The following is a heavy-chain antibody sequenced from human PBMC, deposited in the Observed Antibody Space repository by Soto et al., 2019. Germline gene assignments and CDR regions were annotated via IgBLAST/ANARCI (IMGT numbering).Heavy chain of an antibody. CDR2: VYYSGST. J-gene: IGHJ6*02. V-gene: IGHV4-31*03. Sequence: SETLSLTCTVSGGSIRSGGYYWSWVRQSPRRGLEWIGNVYYSGSTYYNPSLKSRLTISVDTSKNQFSLNLSSVTAADTAVYYCARDRLMATAGTERHHFGLDVWGQRTTVTVSS. CDR3: ARDRLMATAGTERHHFGLDV. CDR1: GGSIRSGGYY. D-gene: IGHD5-18*01.